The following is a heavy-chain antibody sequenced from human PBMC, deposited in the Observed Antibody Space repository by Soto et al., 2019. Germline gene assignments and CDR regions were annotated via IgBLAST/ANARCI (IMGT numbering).Heavy chain of an antibody. CDR1: RGSISSTSYY. D-gene: IGHD2-15*01. J-gene: IGHJ4*02. CDR3: ARELVGSPGLRDDY. CDR2: IYYSGNT. Sequence: SETLSLTCTVSRGSISSTSYYWGWIRQPPGKGLEWIGSIYYSGNTYYNPSLKSRVTGSVDTSKNQFSLKVSSVSAADTAVYYCARELVGSPGLRDDYWGQGTLVTVSS. V-gene: IGHV4-39*02.